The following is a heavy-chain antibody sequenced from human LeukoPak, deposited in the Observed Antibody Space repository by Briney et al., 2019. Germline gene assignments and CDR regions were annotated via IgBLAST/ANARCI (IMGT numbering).Heavy chain of an antibody. CDR2: INPNSGGT. V-gene: IGHV1-2*04. CDR3: ARDSTTGTTGFGMDV. J-gene: IGHJ6*04. Sequence: ASVKVSCKASGYTFTGYYMHWVRQAPGQGLEWMGWINPNSGGTNYAQKFQGWVTMTRDMSISTAYMELSRLRSDDTAVYYCARDSTTGTTGFGMDVWGKGTTVTVSS. CDR1: GYTFTGYY. D-gene: IGHD1-1*01.